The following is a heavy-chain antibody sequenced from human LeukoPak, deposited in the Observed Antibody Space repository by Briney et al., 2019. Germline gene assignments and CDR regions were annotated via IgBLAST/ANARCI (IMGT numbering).Heavy chain of an antibody. CDR2: IKQDGSEK. V-gene: IGHV3-7*01. J-gene: IGHJ4*02. CDR3: ARQLSSSWAYYFDY. D-gene: IGHD6-13*01. Sequence: PGGSLRLSCAASGFTLSSYWMSWVRQAPGKGLEWVANIKQDGSEKYYVDSVKGRFTISRDNAKNSLYLQMNSLRAEDTAVYYCARQLSSSWAYYFDYWGQGTLVTVSS. CDR1: GFTLSSYW.